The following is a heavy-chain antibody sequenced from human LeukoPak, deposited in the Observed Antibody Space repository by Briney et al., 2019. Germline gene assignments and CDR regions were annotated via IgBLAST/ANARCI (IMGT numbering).Heavy chain of an antibody. Sequence: GGSLRLSCAASGFTFGTYAMSWVRQAPGKGLEWVSVIYSVGTTYYADSVKGRFTISRDNSTNTLYLQMNSLRAEDTAVYYCARGSGWLDYWGQGTLVTVSS. J-gene: IGHJ4*02. D-gene: IGHD6-19*01. CDR1: GFTFGTYA. CDR2: IYSVGTT. V-gene: IGHV3-53*01. CDR3: ARGSGWLDY.